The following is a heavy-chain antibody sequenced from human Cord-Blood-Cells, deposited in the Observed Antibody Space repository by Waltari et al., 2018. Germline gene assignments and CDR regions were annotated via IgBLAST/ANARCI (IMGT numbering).Heavy chain of an antibody. CDR3: ARVKNYYGSGSYYNVYY. CDR2: MNPNSGNT. V-gene: IGHV1-8*01. CDR1: GYTLTSYD. Sequence: QVQLVQSGAEVKKPGASVKVSCKASGYTLTSYDINWVRPATGKGLEWMGWMNPNSGNTGYAQKFQGRVTMTRNTSISTAYMELSSLRSEDTAVYYCARVKNYYGSGSYYNVYYWGQGTLVTVSS. J-gene: IGHJ4*02. D-gene: IGHD3-10*01.